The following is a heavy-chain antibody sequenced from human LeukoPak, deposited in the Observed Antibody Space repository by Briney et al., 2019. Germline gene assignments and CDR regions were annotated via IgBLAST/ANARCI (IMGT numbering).Heavy chain of an antibody. CDR2: INHSGST. CDR1: GGSISSYY. J-gene: IGHJ4*02. V-gene: IGHV4-34*01. CDR3: ARGRIWWRSSTSCFDY. D-gene: IGHD2-2*01. Sequence: ASETLSLTCTVSGGSISSYYWSWIRQPPGKGLEWIGEINHSGSTNYNPSLESRVTISVDTSKNQFSLKLSSVTAADTAVYYCARGRIWWRSSTSCFDYWGQGTLVTVSS.